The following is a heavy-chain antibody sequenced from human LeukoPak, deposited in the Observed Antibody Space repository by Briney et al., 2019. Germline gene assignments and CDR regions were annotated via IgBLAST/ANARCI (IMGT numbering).Heavy chain of an antibody. Sequence: GGSLRLSCAASGFTFSTYAMSWVRQAPGKGLEWVSAISGSGGSTYYADSVKGRFTISRDNSKNTLYLQMNSLRAEDTAVYYCAKGSSSSPSTYYYYYMDVWGKGTTVTVSS. D-gene: IGHD6-6*01. J-gene: IGHJ6*03. CDR2: ISGSGGST. CDR3: AKGSSSSPSTYYYYYMDV. CDR1: GFTFSTYA. V-gene: IGHV3-23*01.